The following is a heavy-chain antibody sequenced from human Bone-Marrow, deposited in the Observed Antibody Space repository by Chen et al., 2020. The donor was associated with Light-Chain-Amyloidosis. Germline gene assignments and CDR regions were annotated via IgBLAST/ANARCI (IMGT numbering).Heavy chain of an antibody. CDR3: ANLLLVVPDRGDGFDI. CDR1: GVAFSSYG. D-gene: IGHD2-2*01. V-gene: IGHV3-30*18. Sequence: QVQLVESGGGVVQRGTSLRLSCAASGVAFSSYGMHWVRQTPGKWLEWVAVISYDGRNSYYADSVKGRFTISRDNSKNTLYLQMSSLTAEDTAFYYCANLLLVVPDRGDGFDIWGQGTMVTVSS. J-gene: IGHJ3*02. CDR2: ISYDGRNS.